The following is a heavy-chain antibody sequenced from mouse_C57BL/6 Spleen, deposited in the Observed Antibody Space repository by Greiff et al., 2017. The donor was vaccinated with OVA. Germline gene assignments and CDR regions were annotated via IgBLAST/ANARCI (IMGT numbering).Heavy chain of an antibody. CDR3: ARHEDLVTGTGYYFDY. CDR1: GYTFTEYT. J-gene: IGHJ2*01. V-gene: IGHV1-62-2*01. Sequence: VQLQQSGAELVKPGASVKLSCKASGYTFTEYTIHWVKQRSGQGLEWIGWFYPGSGSIKYNEKFKDKATLTADKSSSTVYMALSRLTSEDSAVYFCARHEDLVTGTGYYFDYWGQGTTLTVSS. D-gene: IGHD4-1*01. CDR2: FYPGSGSI.